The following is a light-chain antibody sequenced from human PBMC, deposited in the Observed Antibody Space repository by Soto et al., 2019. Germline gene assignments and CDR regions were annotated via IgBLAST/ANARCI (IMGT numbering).Light chain of an antibody. CDR2: WAY. J-gene: IGKJ1*01. CDR3: QLYCVTPWT. V-gene: IGKV4-1*01. Sequence: DIVMTQSPDSLAVSLGERATINCESSQSVLYRSNNQHCLAWYQQKPGQPPKLLIYWAYTRESGVPDRFSGGGSGTDFTLTISGLQAEDVAVYYCQLYCVTPWTFGQGTKVEIK. CDR1: QSVLYRSNNQHC.